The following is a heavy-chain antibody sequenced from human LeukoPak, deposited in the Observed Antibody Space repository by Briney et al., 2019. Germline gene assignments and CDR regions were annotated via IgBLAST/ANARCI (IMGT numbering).Heavy chain of an antibody. CDR3: ARGGYDSSGYYSVY. CDR1: GYTFTGYY. V-gene: IGHV1-2*06. Sequence: ASVKVSCKASGYTFTGYYMHWVRQAPGQGLEWMGRINPNSGGTNYAQKFQGRVTMTRDTSISTAYMELSRLRSDDTAVYYCARGGYDSSGYYSVYWGQGTLVTVSS. CDR2: INPNSGGT. J-gene: IGHJ4*02. D-gene: IGHD3-22*01.